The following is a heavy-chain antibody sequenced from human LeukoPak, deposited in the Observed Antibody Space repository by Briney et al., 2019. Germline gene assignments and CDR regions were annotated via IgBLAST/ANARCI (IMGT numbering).Heavy chain of an antibody. Sequence: PSGTLSLTCAVSGGSISSSNWWSWVRQPPGKGLEWIGEIYHSGSTNYNPSLKSRVTISVDKSKNQFSLKLSSVTAADTAVYYCARPGIAAAVGGWFNPWGQGTLVTVSS. CDR3: ARPGIAAAVGGWFNP. V-gene: IGHV4-4*02. CDR2: IYHSGST. J-gene: IGHJ5*02. D-gene: IGHD6-13*01. CDR1: GGSISSSNW.